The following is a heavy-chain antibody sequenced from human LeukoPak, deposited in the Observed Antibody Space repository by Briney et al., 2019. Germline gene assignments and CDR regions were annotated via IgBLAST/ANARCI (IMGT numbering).Heavy chain of an antibody. J-gene: IGHJ6*02. Sequence: PSETLSLTCAVYGGSFSDYYWSWIRQPPGKGLEWIGEINHSGSTNYNPSLKSRVTLSVDTSKNQFSLKLTSVTAADTAVYYCARDGYSTPDVWGQGTTVTVSS. D-gene: IGHD6-13*01. CDR2: INHSGST. V-gene: IGHV4-34*01. CDR3: ARDGYSTPDV. CDR1: GGSFSDYY.